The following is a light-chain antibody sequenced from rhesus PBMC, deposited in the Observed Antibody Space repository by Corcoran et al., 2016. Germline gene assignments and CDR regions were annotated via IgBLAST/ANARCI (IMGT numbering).Light chain of an antibody. CDR3: QQDYSYAPLT. Sequence: DIQMTQSPSSLSASVGDTVTITCQASQGIGNNLNWYQQKPGKAPKLLIYAASSLQSGIPSRFSGSGSGTDYTLTISSLQPEDFATYYGQQDYSYAPLTFGGGTKVEIK. J-gene: IGKJ4*01. CDR1: QGIGNN. CDR2: AAS. V-gene: IGKV1S9*01.